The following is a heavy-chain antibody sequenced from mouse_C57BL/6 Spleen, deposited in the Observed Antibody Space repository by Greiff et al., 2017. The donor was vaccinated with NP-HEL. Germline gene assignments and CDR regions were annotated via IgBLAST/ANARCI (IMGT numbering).Heavy chain of an antibody. CDR1: GYAFSSSW. Sequence: VQLQQSGPELVKPGASVKISCKASGYAFSSSWMNWVKQRPGKGLEWIGRIYPGAGDTNYNGKFKGKATLTADKSSSTAYMQLSSLTSADSAVDFCARWGLRLTPHDYAMDYWGQGTSVTVS. CDR2: IYPGAGDT. CDR3: ARWGLRLTPHDYAMDY. V-gene: IGHV1-82*01. J-gene: IGHJ4*01. D-gene: IGHD2-12*01.